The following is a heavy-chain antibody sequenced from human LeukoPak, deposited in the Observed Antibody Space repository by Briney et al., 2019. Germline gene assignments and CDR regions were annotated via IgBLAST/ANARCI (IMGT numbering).Heavy chain of an antibody. D-gene: IGHD3-10*01. CDR2: MNPNSGNT. V-gene: IGHV1-8*03. CDR3: ARAPPKYYYGSGSYLYYYYMDV. J-gene: IGHJ6*03. CDR1: GYTFTSYD. Sequence: GASVKVSCKASGYTFTSYDINWVRQATGQGLEWMGWMNPNSGNTGYAQKFQGRVTITRNTSISTAYMELSSLRSEDTAVYYCARAPPKYYYGSGSYLYYYYMDVWGKGTTVTVSS.